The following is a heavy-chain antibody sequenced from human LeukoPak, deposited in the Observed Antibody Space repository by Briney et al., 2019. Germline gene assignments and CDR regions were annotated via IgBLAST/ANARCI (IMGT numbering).Heavy chain of an antibody. Sequence: ASVKVSCKASGYTFTNYVMHWVRQAPGQGLEWMGWISAYNGNTNYAQRLQGRVTMTTDTSTSTVYMELRSLRSDDTAVYYCARDKNWKPDFWGQGTLVTVSS. D-gene: IGHD1-1*01. CDR2: ISAYNGNT. CDR1: GYTFTNYV. V-gene: IGHV1-18*01. CDR3: ARDKNWKPDF. J-gene: IGHJ4*02.